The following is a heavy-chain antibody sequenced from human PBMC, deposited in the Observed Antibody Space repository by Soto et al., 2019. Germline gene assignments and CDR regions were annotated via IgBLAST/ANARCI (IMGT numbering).Heavy chain of an antibody. V-gene: IGHV3-23*01. CDR3: AKATATGGGAFDL. J-gene: IGHJ3*01. CDR2: ILVDGRT. Sequence: SGGSLSLSCAASGFIFSSYDMSWVRQAPGKGLEWVSTILVDGRTFYVDSVKGRFTISRDSSKNTVYLQMNSLTAGDTALYYCAKATATGGGAFDLCGQGTMVTVSS. CDR1: GFIFSSYD. D-gene: IGHD2-8*02.